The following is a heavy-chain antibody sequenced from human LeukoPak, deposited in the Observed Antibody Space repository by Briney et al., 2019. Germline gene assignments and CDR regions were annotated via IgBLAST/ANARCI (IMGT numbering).Heavy chain of an antibody. Sequence: SETLSLTCAVSGYSISSGYYWGWIRQPPGKGLEWIGSIYHSGSTYYNPSLKSRVTISVDTSKNQFSLKLSSVTAADTAVYYCARHIAYCSSTSCYDPTIHPFDYWGQGTLVTVSS. J-gene: IGHJ4*02. CDR3: ARHIAYCSSTSCYDPTIHPFDY. D-gene: IGHD2-2*01. CDR2: IYHSGST. CDR1: GYSISSGYY. V-gene: IGHV4-38-2*01.